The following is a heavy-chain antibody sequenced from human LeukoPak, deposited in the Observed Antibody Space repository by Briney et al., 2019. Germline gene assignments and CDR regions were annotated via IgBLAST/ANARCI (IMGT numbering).Heavy chain of an antibody. CDR1: GGSISSGDYY. Sequence: SQTLSLTCTVSGGSISSGDYYWSWLRQPPGKGREWIGYIYYSGSTYYNPSLKSRVTISVDTSKNQFSLKLSSVTAADSAVYYCARLTRLSTSPDRYYLDYWGQGTLVTVSS. CDR3: ARLTRLSTSPDRYYLDY. J-gene: IGHJ4*02. CDR2: IYYSGST. V-gene: IGHV4-30-4*01. D-gene: IGHD6-6*01.